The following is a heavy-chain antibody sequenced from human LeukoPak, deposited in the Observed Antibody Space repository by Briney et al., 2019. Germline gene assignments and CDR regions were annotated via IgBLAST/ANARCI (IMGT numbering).Heavy chain of an antibody. J-gene: IGHJ4*02. CDR2: IRSKANSYAT. V-gene: IGHV3-73*01. Sequence: GGSLRLSCAASGFTFSSYAMHWVRQASGKGLEWVGRIRSKANSYATAYAASVKGRFTISRDDSKNTAYLQMNSLKTEDTAVYYCTTIAAAGTRKNHDYWGQGTLVTVSP. CDR3: TTIAAAGTRKNHDY. D-gene: IGHD6-13*01. CDR1: GFTFSSYA.